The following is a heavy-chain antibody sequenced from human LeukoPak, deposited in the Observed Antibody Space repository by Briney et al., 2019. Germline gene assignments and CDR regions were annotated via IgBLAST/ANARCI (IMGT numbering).Heavy chain of an antibody. Sequence: GGSLRLSCAVSGFTFSSYAMSWVRQPPGKGLELVSDISGSGGSTYYADSVKGRFTISRDNSKNTLYLQMNSLRAEDTAVYYCAVKESIAVAGRRSHAGYWGQGTLVTVSS. D-gene: IGHD6-19*01. J-gene: IGHJ4*02. CDR3: AVKESIAVAGRRSHAGY. CDR1: GFTFSSYA. V-gene: IGHV3-23*01. CDR2: ISGSGGST.